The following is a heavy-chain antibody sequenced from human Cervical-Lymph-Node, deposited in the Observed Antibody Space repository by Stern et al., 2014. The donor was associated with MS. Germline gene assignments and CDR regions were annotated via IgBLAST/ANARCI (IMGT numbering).Heavy chain of an antibody. J-gene: IGHJ2*01. CDR3: TTVGEDYREYNYYFDL. D-gene: IGHD4-17*01. Sequence: VQLVESGGNLVKPGGSLRLSCATSGFSFNIAWMSWVRPAPGKGLEWVGLSKSKSDGGTTDYAAPVRGRFTISRDDSEKSLDLHMNSLKVEDTGVYYCTTVGEDYREYNYYFDLWGRGTLVTVSS. V-gene: IGHV3-15*01. CDR1: GFSFNIAW. CDR2: SKSKSDGGTT.